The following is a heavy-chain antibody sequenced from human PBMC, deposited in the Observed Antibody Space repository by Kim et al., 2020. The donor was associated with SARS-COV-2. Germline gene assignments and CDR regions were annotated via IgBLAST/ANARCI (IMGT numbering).Heavy chain of an antibody. CDR2: ISGSGEIT. V-gene: IGHV3-23*01. J-gene: IGHJ5*02. CDR1: GFTFSSFA. D-gene: IGHD6-13*01. CDR3: AKMGIGAAAARYRFDP. Sequence: GGSLRLSCAASGFTFSSFAMNWVRQTSAKGLEWVSAISGSGEITYYSDSVKGRFSISRDNSNNTLYLNMGSLRVDDTAAYYCAKMGIGAAAARYRFDPWG.